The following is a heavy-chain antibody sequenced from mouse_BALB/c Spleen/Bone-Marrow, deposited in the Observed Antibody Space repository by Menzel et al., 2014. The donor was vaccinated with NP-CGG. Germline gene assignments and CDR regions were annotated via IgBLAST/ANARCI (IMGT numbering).Heavy chain of an antibody. CDR3: ARRITTAHYYAMDY. D-gene: IGHD1-2*01. J-gene: IGHJ4*01. V-gene: IGHV3-2*02. CDR2: ISYSGST. CDR1: GYSITSDYV. Sequence: EVKVVESGPGLVKPSQSLSLTCTVTGYSITSDYVRNWIRQFPGNKLEWMGYISYSGSTSYNPSLRSRISITRDTSKNQFFLQLNSVTTEDTATYYCARRITTAHYYAMDYWGQGTSVTVSS.